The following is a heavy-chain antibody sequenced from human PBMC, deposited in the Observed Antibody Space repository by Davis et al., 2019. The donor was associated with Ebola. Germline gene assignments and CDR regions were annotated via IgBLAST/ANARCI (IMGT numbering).Heavy chain of an antibody. V-gene: IGHV4-34*01. CDR2: INHSGTT. J-gene: IGHJ1*01. CDR3: ASAPGRFLDWWEDR. Sequence: SETLSLTCAVYGGSFNGYYWSWIRQPPGRGLEWIGGINHSGTTNYSPSLKSRVTMSVDTSKNQFSLKLKSLTAADTAIYDCASAPGRFLDWWEDRWGQGTLVTVSS. CDR1: GGSFNGYY. D-gene: IGHD3/OR15-3a*01.